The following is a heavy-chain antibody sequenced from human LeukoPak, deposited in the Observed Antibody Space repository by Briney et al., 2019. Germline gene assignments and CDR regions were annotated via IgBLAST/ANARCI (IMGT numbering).Heavy chain of an antibody. J-gene: IGHJ2*01. CDR1: GFTFDDYG. CDR2: ISASGGST. D-gene: IGHD5-24*01. Sequence: PGGSLRLSCAASGFTFDDYGMSWVRKAPGKGLEWGSTISASGGSTYYADSVKGRFSISRDNSKNTLYVQMTSLRPDDTADYYCAKVPDGSPRGYWYFDLWGRGTLVTVSS. V-gene: IGHV3-23*01. CDR3: AKVPDGSPRGYWYFDL.